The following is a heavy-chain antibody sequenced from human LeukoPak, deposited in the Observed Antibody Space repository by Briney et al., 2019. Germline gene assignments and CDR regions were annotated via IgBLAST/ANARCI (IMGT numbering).Heavy chain of an antibody. CDR3: ARDWYCSGGSCYLYY. J-gene: IGHJ4*02. Sequence: VASVMVSCKASGYTFTSYGISWVRQAPGQGLEWMGWISAYNGNTNYAQKLQGRVTMTTDTSTSTAYMELRSLRSDDTAVYYCARDWYCSGGSCYLYYWGQGTLVTVSS. V-gene: IGHV1-18*01. CDR2: ISAYNGNT. D-gene: IGHD2-15*01. CDR1: GYTFTSYG.